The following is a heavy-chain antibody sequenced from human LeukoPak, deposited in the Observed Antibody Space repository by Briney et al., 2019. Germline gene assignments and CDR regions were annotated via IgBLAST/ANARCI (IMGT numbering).Heavy chain of an antibody. V-gene: IGHV4-59*01. CDR1: GGSISSYY. CDR2: IYYIGRT. D-gene: IGHD5-18*01. Sequence: PSETLSPTCTVSGGSISSYYWSWIRQPPGKGLEWIGYIYYIGRTNYNPSLKSRVTISVDTSKNQFSLMLTSVTAADTAVYYCARHVDTAVVLYFDYWGHGALVTVSS. J-gene: IGHJ4*01. CDR3: ARHVDTAVVLYFDY.